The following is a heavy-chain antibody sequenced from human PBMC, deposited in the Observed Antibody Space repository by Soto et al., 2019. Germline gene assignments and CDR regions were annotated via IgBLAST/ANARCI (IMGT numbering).Heavy chain of an antibody. V-gene: IGHV1-46*01. D-gene: IGHD3-3*01. Sequence: QVQLVQSGAEVKKPGASVKVSCKASGYSFISHQMHWVRQAPGQGPEWMGIINPSGGGTSYAQKFQGRVTMTSDTSTITVYMELSSLRSEDTAVYYCARPPNNDFWHGYLSYWGQGTLVTVSP. CDR1: GYSFISHQ. J-gene: IGHJ4*02. CDR3: ARPPNNDFWHGYLSY. CDR2: INPSGGGT.